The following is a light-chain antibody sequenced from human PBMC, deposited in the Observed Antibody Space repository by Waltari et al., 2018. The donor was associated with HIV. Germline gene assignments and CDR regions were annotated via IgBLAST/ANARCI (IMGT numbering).Light chain of an antibody. CDR2: DVT. V-gene: IGLV2-8*01. J-gene: IGLJ2*01. CDR3: VSYTEKDTFLL. Sequence: QSALTQPPSASGSPGQSVAISCTGSSNDIGTYNFVSWYQHHPDKAPKLLIYDVTRRPPGIPDRFSGTKSGYTASLTVSDLQVEDEADYYCVSYTEKDTFLLFGGGTKLAV. CDR1: SNDIGTYNF.